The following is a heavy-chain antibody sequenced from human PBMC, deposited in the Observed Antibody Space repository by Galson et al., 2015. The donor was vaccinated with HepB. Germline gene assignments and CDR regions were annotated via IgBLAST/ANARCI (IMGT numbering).Heavy chain of an antibody. CDR3: ARALVGATPFDY. Sequence: ETLSLTCTVSGGSISSSSYYWGWIRQPPGKGLEWIGSIYYSGSTYYNPSLKSRVTISVDTSKNQFSLKLSSVTAADTAVYYCARALVGATPFDYWGQGTLDTVSS. CDR2: IYYSGST. D-gene: IGHD1-26*01. V-gene: IGHV4-39*07. J-gene: IGHJ4*02. CDR1: GGSISSSSYY.